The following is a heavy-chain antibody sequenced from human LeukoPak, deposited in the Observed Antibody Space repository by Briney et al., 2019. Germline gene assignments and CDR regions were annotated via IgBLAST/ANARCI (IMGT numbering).Heavy chain of an antibody. Sequence: GGSLRLSCAASGFTFSSYSMNWVRQAPGKGLEWVSAISGDSRYINYADSVRGRFTTSRDNAENSLYLQMHSLRVEDTAVYYCARAPTVLVGYCSSSSCQADYWGQGTLVTVSS. CDR1: GFTFSSYS. D-gene: IGHD2-2*01. J-gene: IGHJ4*02. V-gene: IGHV3-21*01. CDR3: ARAPTVLVGYCSSSSCQADY. CDR2: ISGDSRYI.